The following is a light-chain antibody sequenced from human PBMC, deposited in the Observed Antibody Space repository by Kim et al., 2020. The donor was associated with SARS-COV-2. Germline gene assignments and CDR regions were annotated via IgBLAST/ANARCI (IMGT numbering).Light chain of an antibody. V-gene: IGLV3-21*04. J-gene: IGLJ3*02. CDR3: QEWDSSSDNLRV. CDR1: NIGSKS. Sequence: SYELTQPPSVSVSPGKTASITCGGNNIGSKSVQWYQQKPGQAPVLVIYYDSDRPSGIPERISGSNSGNTATLTISRVEAGDEADYYCQEWDSSSDNLRVFGGGTQLTVL. CDR2: YDS.